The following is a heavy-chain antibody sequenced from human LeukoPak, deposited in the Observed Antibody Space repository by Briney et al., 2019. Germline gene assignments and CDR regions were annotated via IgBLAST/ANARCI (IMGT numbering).Heavy chain of an antibody. Sequence: GGSLRLSCAASGFTFDSYAMSWVRQAPGKGLEWVSTISGSGDSTYYADSVKGRFTISRDNFKNTLNLQMTSLRAEDTALYYCAKPSSSGWSYFANWGQGTLVTVSS. CDR1: GFTFDSYA. D-gene: IGHD6-19*01. CDR3: AKPSSSGWSYFAN. V-gene: IGHV3-23*01. J-gene: IGHJ4*02. CDR2: ISGSGDST.